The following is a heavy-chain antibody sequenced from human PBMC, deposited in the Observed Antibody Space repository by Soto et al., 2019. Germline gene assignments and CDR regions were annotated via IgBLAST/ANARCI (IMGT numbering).Heavy chain of an antibody. D-gene: IGHD2-2*01. CDR3: AKVGRRVGPGGQDF. J-gene: IGHJ6*04. CDR2: ITSDGSTT. V-gene: IGHV3-23*01. CDR1: GFTFSNYA. Sequence: EVQLLESGGGLVQPGGSLRLACVVSGFTFSNYAMSWVRKTPGKGLEWVSVITSDGSTTWYADFVEGRFTSSRDKSKNTVYLQLNSPRGEVASWYICAKVGRRVGPGGQDFRGKGTNVTVSS.